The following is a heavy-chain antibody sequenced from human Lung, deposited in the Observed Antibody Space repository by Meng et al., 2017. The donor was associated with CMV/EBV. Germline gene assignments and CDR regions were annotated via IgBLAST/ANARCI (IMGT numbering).Heavy chain of an antibody. J-gene: IGHJ6*02. Sequence: ASVXVSXXASGYTFTSYYMHWVRQAPGQGLEWMGIINPNGGSTSYAQKFQGRVTMTRDTSTSTVYMELSSLRSEDTAVYYCARALSYYYGDYYYYYGMDVWGQGTTVTVSS. V-gene: IGHV1-46*01. D-gene: IGHD3-10*01. CDR2: INPNGGST. CDR1: GYTFTSYY. CDR3: ARALSYYYGDYYYYYGMDV.